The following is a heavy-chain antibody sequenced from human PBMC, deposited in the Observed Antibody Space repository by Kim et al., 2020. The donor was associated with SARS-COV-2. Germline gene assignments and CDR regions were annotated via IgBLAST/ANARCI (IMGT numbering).Heavy chain of an antibody. V-gene: IGHV3-74*01. J-gene: IGHJ5*02. CDR1: GFTFSSYW. CDR3: ARSGQWLVEGWFDP. D-gene: IGHD6-19*01. Sequence: GGSLRLSCAASGFTFSSYWMHWVRQAPGKGLVWVSRINSDGSSTSYADSVKGRFTISRDNAKNTLYLQMNSLRAEDTAVYYCARSGQWLVEGWFDPWGQGTLVTVSS. CDR2: INSDGSST.